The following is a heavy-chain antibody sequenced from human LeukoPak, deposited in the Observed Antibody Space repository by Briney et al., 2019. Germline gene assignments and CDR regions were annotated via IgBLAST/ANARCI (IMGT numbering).Heavy chain of an antibody. V-gene: IGHV1-8*01. CDR3: ARALTILSWFTPREGWFDP. J-gene: IGHJ5*02. CDR1: GYTFTSYD. Sequence: ASVKVSCKASGYTFTSYDINWVRQATGQGLEWMGWMNPSSGNTGYAQKFQGRVTMTRNTSISTAYMELSSLRSEDTAVYYCARALTILSWFTPREGWFDPWGQGTLVTVSS. D-gene: IGHD6-13*01. CDR2: MNPSSGNT.